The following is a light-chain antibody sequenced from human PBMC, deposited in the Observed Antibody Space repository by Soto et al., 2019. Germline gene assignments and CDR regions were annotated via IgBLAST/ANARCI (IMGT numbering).Light chain of an antibody. V-gene: IGKV3-11*01. Sequence: EIVLTQSPATLSLSPGERATLSCRASQSVSSYLAWYQQKPGQAPRLLIYDASNRATGIPARFSGSGSGTDFTLTISSLESEDFAVYYCNQRRQWPLTFGGGTKVDIK. CDR2: DAS. CDR3: NQRRQWPLT. CDR1: QSVSSY. J-gene: IGKJ4*01.